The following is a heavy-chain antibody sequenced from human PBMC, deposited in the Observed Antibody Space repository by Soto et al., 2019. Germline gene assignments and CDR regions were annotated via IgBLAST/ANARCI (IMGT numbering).Heavy chain of an antibody. CDR2: IIPIFGTA. J-gene: IGHJ4*02. D-gene: IGHD6-19*01. CDR3: ARGRIAVAGITPFDY. V-gene: IGHV1-69*13. Sequence: SVKVSCKASGGTFSSYAISWVRQAPGQGLEWMGGIIPIFGTANYAQKFQGRVTITADESTSTAYMELSSLRSEDTAVYYCARGRIAVAGITPFDYWGQGTLVTVSS. CDR1: GGTFSSYA.